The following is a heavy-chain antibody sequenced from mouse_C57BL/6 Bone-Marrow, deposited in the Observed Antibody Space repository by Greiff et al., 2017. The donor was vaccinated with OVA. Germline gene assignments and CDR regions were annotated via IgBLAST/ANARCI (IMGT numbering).Heavy chain of an antibody. J-gene: IGHJ3*01. Sequence: QVQLKQSGAELVRPGASVKLSCKASGYTFTDYYINWVKQRPGQGLEWIARIYPGSGNTYYNEKFKGKATLTAEKSSSTAYMQLSSLTSEDSAVYFCARGGWLRRRAWFAYWGQGTLVTVSA. D-gene: IGHD2-2*01. CDR3: ARGGWLRRRAWFAY. CDR2: IYPGSGNT. V-gene: IGHV1-76*01. CDR1: GYTFTDYY.